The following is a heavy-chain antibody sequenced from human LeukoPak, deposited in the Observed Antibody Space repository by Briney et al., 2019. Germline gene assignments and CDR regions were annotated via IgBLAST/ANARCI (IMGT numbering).Heavy chain of an antibody. CDR2: IIPILGIA. CDR1: GYTFTIYG. J-gene: IGHJ4*02. V-gene: IGHV1-69*04. CDR3: ARHESSGYCLDY. Sequence: AASVKVSCKASGYTFTIYGISWVRQAPGQGLEWMGRIIPILGIANYAQKFQGRVTITADKSTSTAYMELSSLRSEDTAVYYCARHESSGYCLDYWGQGTLVTVSS. D-gene: IGHD3-22*01.